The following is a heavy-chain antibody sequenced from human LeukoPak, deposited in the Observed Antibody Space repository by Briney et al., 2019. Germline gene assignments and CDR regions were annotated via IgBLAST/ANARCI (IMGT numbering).Heavy chain of an antibody. CDR2: ISYDGSNK. CDR1: GFTFSSYG. V-gene: IGHV3-30*18. J-gene: IGHJ3*02. D-gene: IGHD6-19*01. CDR3: AKYLAHSSGWLLDAFDI. Sequence: GRSLRLSCAASGFTFSSYGMHWVRQAPGKGLEWVAVISYDGSNKYYADSVKGRFIISRDNSKNTLYVQMNSLRAEDTAVYYCAKYLAHSSGWLLDAFDIWGQGTMVTVSS.